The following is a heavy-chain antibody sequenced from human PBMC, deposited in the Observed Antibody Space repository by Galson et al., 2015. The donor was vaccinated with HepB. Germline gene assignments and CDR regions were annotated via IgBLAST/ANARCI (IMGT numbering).Heavy chain of an antibody. Sequence: SLRLSCAASGFTFSSYAMHWVRQAPGKGLEWVAVISYDGSNKYYADSVKGRFTISRDNSKNTLYLQMNSLRAEDTAVYYCARDTLNPLNDAFDIWGQGTMVTVSS. CDR1: GFTFSSYA. CDR3: ARDTLNPLNDAFDI. D-gene: IGHD1-14*01. V-gene: IGHV3-30*04. CDR2: ISYDGSNK. J-gene: IGHJ3*02.